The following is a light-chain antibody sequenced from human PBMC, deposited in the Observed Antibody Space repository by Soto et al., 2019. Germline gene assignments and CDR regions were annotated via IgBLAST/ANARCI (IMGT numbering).Light chain of an antibody. Sequence: EIVLTQSPGTLSLSPGERATLSYRASQSVSSSYLAWYQQKPGQAPRLLIYGASSRATGIPDRFSGSGSGTDFTLTISRLEPEDFAVYYCQQYGSSPPNTFGPGTKVDIK. CDR2: GAS. J-gene: IGKJ3*01. CDR1: QSVSSSY. V-gene: IGKV3-20*01. CDR3: QQYGSSPPNT.